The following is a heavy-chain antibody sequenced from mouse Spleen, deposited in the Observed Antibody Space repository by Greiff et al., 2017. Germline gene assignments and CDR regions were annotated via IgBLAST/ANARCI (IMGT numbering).Heavy chain of an antibody. V-gene: IGHV5-12*02. J-gene: IGHJ3*01. CDR2: ISNGGGST. Sequence: EVMLVESGGGLVQPGGSLKLSCATSGFTFSDYYMYWVRQTPEKRLEWVAYISNGGGSTYYPDTVKGRFTISRDNAKNTLYLQMSRLKSEDTAMYYCARPAMITRAWFAYWGQGTLVTVSA. CDR3: ARPAMITRAWFAY. D-gene: IGHD2-4*01. CDR1: GFTFSDYY.